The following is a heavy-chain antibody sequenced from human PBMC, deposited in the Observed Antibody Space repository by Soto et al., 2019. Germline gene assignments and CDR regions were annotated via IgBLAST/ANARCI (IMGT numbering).Heavy chain of an antibody. CDR1: GFTFSSYA. D-gene: IGHD2-2*02. J-gene: IGHJ6*02. CDR3: AKDGGPHCSSTSCYTRLTFYGMDV. Sequence: EVQLLESGGGLVQPGGSLRLSCAASGFTFSSYAMSWVRQAPGKRLEWVSAISGSGGSTYYADSVKGRFTISRDNSKDTQSLRMTSMGAEDMAVYDCAKDGGPHCSSTSCYTRLTFYGMDVWGQGTTVTVSS. CDR2: ISGSGGST. V-gene: IGHV3-23*01.